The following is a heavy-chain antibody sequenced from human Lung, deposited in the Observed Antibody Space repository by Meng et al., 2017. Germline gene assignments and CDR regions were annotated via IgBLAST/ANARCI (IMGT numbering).Heavy chain of an antibody. V-gene: IGHV3-74*01. Sequence: VRLVGPGGGLVQPGGSLSLSCAASGFTFSTHWMHWVRQAPGKGLEWVSRITGDGSSTIYADSVQGRFTMSRDNAKNTLSLQMNSLRAEDTAVYYCARGGVTTDDWGQGTLVTVSS. D-gene: IGHD4-17*01. J-gene: IGHJ4*02. CDR3: ARGGVTTDD. CDR1: GFTFSTHW. CDR2: ITGDGSST.